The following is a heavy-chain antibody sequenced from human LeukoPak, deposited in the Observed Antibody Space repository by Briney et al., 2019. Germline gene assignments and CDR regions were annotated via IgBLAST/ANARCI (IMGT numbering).Heavy chain of an antibody. J-gene: IGHJ5*02. CDR1: GGTFSSYA. CDR3: ARDHSGKWDLLSGWWFDP. D-gene: IGHD1-26*01. CDR2: INPNGGYT. V-gene: IGHV1-46*01. Sequence: ASVKVSCKASGGTFSSYAISWVRQAPGQGLEWVGIINPNGGYTAYAQKFQGRVTLTRDMSTTSVYMELTSLRSEDTAVYYCARDHSGKWDLLSGWWFDPWGQGTLVTVSS.